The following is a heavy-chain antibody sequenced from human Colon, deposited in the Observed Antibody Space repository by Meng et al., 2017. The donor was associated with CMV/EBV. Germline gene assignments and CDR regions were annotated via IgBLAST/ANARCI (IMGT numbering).Heavy chain of an antibody. CDR3: ARTQYLGWQLLRFDP. Sequence: VEVVVCVRCVVQPWGAVRLHCAASGFTVSTDYSSWVRQAPGKGMEWVSVIYSDGNTYYADSVKGRFTISRDNSKNTLYLQMNSLRVEDTAVYYCARTQYLGWQLLRFDPWGQGTLVTVSS. CDR1: GFTVSTDY. D-gene: IGHD2-15*01. CDR2: IYSDGNT. V-gene: IGHV3-66*01. J-gene: IGHJ5*02.